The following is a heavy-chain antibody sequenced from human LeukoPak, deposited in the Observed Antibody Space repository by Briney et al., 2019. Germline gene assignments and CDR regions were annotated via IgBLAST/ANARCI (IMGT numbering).Heavy chain of an antibody. J-gene: IGHJ2*01. V-gene: IGHV4-39*07. D-gene: IGHD2-8*01. CDR1: GGSISSSSYY. Sequence: SETLSLTCTVSGGSISSSSYYWGWIRQPPGKGLEWIGSIYYSGSTYYNPSLKSRVTISADTSKKQFSLKLSSVTAADTAVYYCAREMVGYWYFDLWGRGTLVTVSS. CDR3: AREMVGYWYFDL. CDR2: IYYSGST.